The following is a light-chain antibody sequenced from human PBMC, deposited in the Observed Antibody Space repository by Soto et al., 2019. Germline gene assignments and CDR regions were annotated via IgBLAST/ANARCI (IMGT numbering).Light chain of an antibody. J-gene: IGLJ2*01. V-gene: IGLV2-14*03. Sequence: QSVLTQPASVSGSPGRSITISCTGTGSDVGGYNYVSWYQQHPGKAPKVMIYDVSKRPSGISNRFSGSKSGNTASLTISGLQIEDEADYYCSSYTSGSTRVVFGGGTKLTVL. CDR3: SSYTSGSTRVV. CDR2: DVS. CDR1: GSDVGGYNY.